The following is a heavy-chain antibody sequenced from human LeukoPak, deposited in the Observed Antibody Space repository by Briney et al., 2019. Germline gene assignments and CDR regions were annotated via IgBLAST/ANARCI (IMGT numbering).Heavy chain of an antibody. Sequence: SETLSLTCAVYGGSFSGYYWSWIRQPPGKRLEWIGEINHSGSTNYNPSLKSRVTISVDTSKNQFSLKLSSVTAADTAVYYCARGSEQLVHFDYWGQGTLVTVSS. D-gene: IGHD6-13*01. CDR2: INHSGST. V-gene: IGHV4-34*01. CDR3: ARGSEQLVHFDY. J-gene: IGHJ4*02. CDR1: GGSFSGYY.